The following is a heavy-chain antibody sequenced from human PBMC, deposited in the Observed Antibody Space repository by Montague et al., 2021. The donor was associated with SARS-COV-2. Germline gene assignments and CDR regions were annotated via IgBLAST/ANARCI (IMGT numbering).Heavy chain of an antibody. CDR3: ARLACGYFDLPGMDV. V-gene: IGHV4-61*02. CDR1: GGSIRSDGFY. D-gene: IGHD3-9*01. CDR2: IDASGTT. Sequence: TLSLTCTVSGGSIRSDGFYWNWIRQPAGKGLEWMGRIDASGTTNYKPSLKSRVIISLDRSKNQFSLKLSSVIAADTAVYYCARLACGYFDLPGMDVWGQGTPVTVSS. J-gene: IGHJ6*02.